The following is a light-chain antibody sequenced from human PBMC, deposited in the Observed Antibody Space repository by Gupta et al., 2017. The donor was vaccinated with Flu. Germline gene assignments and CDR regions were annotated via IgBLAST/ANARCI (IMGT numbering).Light chain of an antibody. Sequence: DIQMTQSPSTLSASVGDSVTITCRARQSITSWLAWYQQKPGKAPKLLIYQASTLGSGVPSRFSGSGSGTEFTLTITSLQPDDFATYYCQQYSSYSTFGQGTKVE. V-gene: IGKV1-5*03. CDR2: QAS. J-gene: IGKJ1*01. CDR1: QSITSW. CDR3: QQYSSYST.